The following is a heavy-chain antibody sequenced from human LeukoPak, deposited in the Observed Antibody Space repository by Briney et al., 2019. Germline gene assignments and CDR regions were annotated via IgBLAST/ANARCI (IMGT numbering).Heavy chain of an antibody. CDR3: AHSKYFYDSSGYYRNLDFDY. CDR1: GFSRRTSGVG. Sequence: SGPTLAKPTQTLTLTCTFSGFSRRTSGVGVAWIRQPPGKALEWLALIYWEEDKRYSTSLKSRLTITKDTSKNQVVLTMTNMDPVDTATYYCAHSKYFYDSSGYYRNLDFDYWGQGTLVTVSS. J-gene: IGHJ4*02. D-gene: IGHD3-22*01. CDR2: IYWEEDK. V-gene: IGHV2-5*02.